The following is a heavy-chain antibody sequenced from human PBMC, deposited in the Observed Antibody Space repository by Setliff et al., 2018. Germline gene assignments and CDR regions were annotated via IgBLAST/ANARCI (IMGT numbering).Heavy chain of an antibody. CDR2: INPNSGGT. Sequence: ASVKVSCKASGYTFTGYYMHWVRQASGQGLEWMGRINPNSGGTNYAQKFQGWVTMTRDTSISTAYMELSRLRSDDTAVYYCARGRDFWSGYLVYWGQGTLVTVSS. V-gene: IGHV1-2*04. D-gene: IGHD3-3*01. CDR1: GYTFTGYY. CDR3: ARGRDFWSGYLVY. J-gene: IGHJ4*02.